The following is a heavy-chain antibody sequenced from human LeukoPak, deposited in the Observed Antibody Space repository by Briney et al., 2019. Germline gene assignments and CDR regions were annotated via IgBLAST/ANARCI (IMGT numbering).Heavy chain of an antibody. CDR2: IIPIFGTA. D-gene: IGHD7-27*01. V-gene: IGHV1-69*01. CDR1: GYSFTSYW. Sequence: KISCKGSGYSFTSYWIGWVRQAPGQGLEWMGGIIPIFGTANYAQKFQGRVTITADESTSTAYMELSSLRSEDTAVYYCATPLSGDRGYYYGMDVWGQGTTVTVSS. CDR3: ATPLSGDRGYYYGMDV. J-gene: IGHJ6*02.